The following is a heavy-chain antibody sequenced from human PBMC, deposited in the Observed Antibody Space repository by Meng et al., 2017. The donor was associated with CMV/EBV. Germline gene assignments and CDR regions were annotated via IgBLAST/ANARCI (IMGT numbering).Heavy chain of an antibody. CDR1: GFTFSNAW. V-gene: IGHV3-15*01. J-gene: IGHJ4*02. Sequence: GESLKISCAASGFTFSNAWMSWVRRAPGKGLEWVGRIKSKTDGGTTDYAAPVKGRFTISRDDSKNTLYLQMNSLKTEDTAVYYCTTDGGGSFPGYYFDYWGQGTLVTVSS. CDR3: TTDGGGSFPGYYFDY. CDR2: IKSKTDGGTT. D-gene: IGHD2-15*01.